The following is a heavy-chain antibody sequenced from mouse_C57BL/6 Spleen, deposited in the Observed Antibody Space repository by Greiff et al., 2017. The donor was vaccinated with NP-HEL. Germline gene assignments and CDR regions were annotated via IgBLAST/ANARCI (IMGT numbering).Heavy chain of an antibody. CDR2: IYPGSGST. V-gene: IGHV1-55*01. CDR3: TYFDH. Sequence: VKLQESGAELVKPGASVKMSCKASGYTFTSYWITWVKQRPGQGLEWIGDIYPGSGSTNYNEKFKSKATLTVATSSSTAYMQLSSLTTEDSAVYYCTYFDHRGQGTTLTVSS. J-gene: IGHJ2*01. CDR1: GYTFTSYW.